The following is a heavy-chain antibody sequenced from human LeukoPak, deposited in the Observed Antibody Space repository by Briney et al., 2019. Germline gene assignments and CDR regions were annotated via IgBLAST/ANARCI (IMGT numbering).Heavy chain of an antibody. CDR3: AKDGGITVAGTFDY. J-gene: IGHJ4*02. CDR1: GFTFDDYA. Sequence: GGSLRLSCAASGFTFDDYALHWVRQAPGKGLEWVSGISWNSGSIAYADSVKGRFTISRDNAKNSLYLQMNSLRTEDTALYYCAKDGGITVAGTFDYWGQGTLVTVSS. D-gene: IGHD6-19*01. CDR2: ISWNSGSI. V-gene: IGHV3-9*01.